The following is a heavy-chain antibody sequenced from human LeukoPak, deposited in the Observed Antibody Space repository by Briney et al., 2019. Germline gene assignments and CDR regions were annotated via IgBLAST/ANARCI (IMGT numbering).Heavy chain of an antibody. Sequence: GGSLRLSCAASGFTFSSYGMHWVRQAPGKGLEWVAFIRYDGSNKYYADSVKGRCTISRDNSKNTLYLQMNSLRAEDTAVYYCAKDQSGSYYNAFDIWGQGTMVTVSS. J-gene: IGHJ3*02. CDR3: AKDQSGSYYNAFDI. CDR2: IRYDGSNK. V-gene: IGHV3-30*02. CDR1: GFTFSSYG. D-gene: IGHD1-26*01.